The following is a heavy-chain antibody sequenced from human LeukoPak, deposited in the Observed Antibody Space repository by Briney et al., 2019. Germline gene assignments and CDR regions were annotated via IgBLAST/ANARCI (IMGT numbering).Heavy chain of an antibody. CDR2: IYSDGGGT. CDR3: ARGMSYGVSYGMYV. Sequence: GGSLRLSRAASGFSISGYWMHGVRQAPGKRLVWVSRIYSDGGGTTYADSVKGRFTISRDNAKNNLYLQMNSLRAEDTAVYYCARGMSYGVSYGMYVWGQGTTVTVSS. J-gene: IGHJ6*02. D-gene: IGHD4-17*01. V-gene: IGHV3-74*01. CDR1: GFSISGYW.